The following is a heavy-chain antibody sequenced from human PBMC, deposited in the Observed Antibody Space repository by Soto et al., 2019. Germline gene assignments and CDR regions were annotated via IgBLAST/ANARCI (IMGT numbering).Heavy chain of an antibody. D-gene: IGHD3-16*02. V-gene: IGHV4-59*01. CDR2: IYYSGST. J-gene: IGHJ1*01. CDR3: ARSNLLSV. Sequence: QVQLQESGPGLVKPSETLSLTCTVSGGSISSYYWSWLRQPPGKGLEWIGYIYYSGSTNYNPSLKSRVTMSVDTSKNQFSLNLSSVTAADTAVYYCARSNLLSVWGRGTLVTVSS. CDR1: GGSISSYY.